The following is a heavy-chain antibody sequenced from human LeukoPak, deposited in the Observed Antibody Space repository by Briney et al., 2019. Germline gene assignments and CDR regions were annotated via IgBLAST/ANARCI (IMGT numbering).Heavy chain of an antibody. V-gene: IGHV1-69*01. CDR2: IIPIFGTA. CDR3: ARAPRGFTQWLPYYYYMDV. CDR1: GGTFSSYA. D-gene: IGHD5-24*01. J-gene: IGHJ6*03. Sequence: ASVKVSCKASGGTFSSYAISWVRQAPGQGLEWMGGIIPIFGTANYAQKFQGRVTITADESTSTAYMELSSLRSEDQAVYYCARAPRGFTQWLPYYYYMDVWGKGTTVTVSS.